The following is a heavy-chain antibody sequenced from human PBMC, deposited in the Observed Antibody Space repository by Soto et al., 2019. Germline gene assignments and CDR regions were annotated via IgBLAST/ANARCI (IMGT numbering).Heavy chain of an antibody. Sequence: QVQLVESGGGVVQPGRSLRLSCAASGFTFSSYGMHWVRQAPGKGLEWVAVIWYDGSNKYYADSVKGRFTISRDNSKNTLYLQMNSLRAEDTAVYYCAREGYCSGGSCPYYSYGMDVWGQGTTVTVSS. CDR2: IWYDGSNK. V-gene: IGHV3-33*01. J-gene: IGHJ6*02. CDR1: GFTFSSYG. CDR3: AREGYCSGGSCPYYSYGMDV. D-gene: IGHD2-15*01.